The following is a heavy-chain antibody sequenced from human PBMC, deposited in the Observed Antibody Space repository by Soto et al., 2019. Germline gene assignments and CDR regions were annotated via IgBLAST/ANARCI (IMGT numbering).Heavy chain of an antibody. CDR3: ARDGVAYTAYYSYMDF. CDR2: ISATGTDI. V-gene: IGHV3-21*01. CDR1: GFSFSSYS. D-gene: IGHD2-2*02. Sequence: VQVVESGGGLVKPGGSLRLSCAASGFSFSSYSMSWVRQAPGKGLEWVSSISATGTDIHYADSVKGRFTVSRDNARNSLYLQMNTLRGDDTAVYYCARDGVAYTAYYSYMDFWGKGTTVSVSS. J-gene: IGHJ6*03.